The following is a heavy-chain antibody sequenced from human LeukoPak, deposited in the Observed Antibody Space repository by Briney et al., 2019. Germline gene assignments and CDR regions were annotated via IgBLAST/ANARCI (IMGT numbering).Heavy chain of an antibody. J-gene: IGHJ4*02. CDR1: GFTFSSYW. V-gene: IGHV3-7*01. D-gene: IGHD3-10*01. CDR2: IKGDGSEK. Sequence: AGGSLRLSCAASGFTFSSYWMTWVRQAPGKGLEWVGNIKGDGSEKYYVDSVKGRFTISRDNAKNSLYLQMNSLRAEDTAVYYCAREAYYYGSGRPFDYWGQGTLVTVSS. CDR3: AREAYYYGSGRPFDY.